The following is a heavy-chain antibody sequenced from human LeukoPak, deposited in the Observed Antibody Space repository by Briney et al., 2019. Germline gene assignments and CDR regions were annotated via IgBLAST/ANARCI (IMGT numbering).Heavy chain of an antibody. J-gene: IGHJ4*02. V-gene: IGHV1-69*13. CDR3: ARAGELERNPYYFDY. Sequence: SVKVSCKASGGTFSSYAISWVRQAPGQGLEWKGGIIPIFGTANYAQKFQGRVTITADESTSTAYMELSSLRSEDTAVYYCARAGELERNPYYFDYWGQGTLVTVSS. CDR2: IIPIFGTA. CDR1: GGTFSSYA. D-gene: IGHD1-1*01.